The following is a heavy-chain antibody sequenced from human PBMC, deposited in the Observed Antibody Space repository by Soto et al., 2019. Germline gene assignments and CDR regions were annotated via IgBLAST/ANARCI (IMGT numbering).Heavy chain of an antibody. V-gene: IGHV1-69*12. J-gene: IGHJ6*02. Sequence: QVQLVQSGAAVKKPGSSVKVSCKASGGTFSSYAISWVRQAPGQGLEWMGGIIPIFGTANYAQKFQGRVTITADEYPSTAYMELSSLRSEDTAVYYCASSSGSPPYYYYGMDVWGQGTTVNVSS. CDR2: IIPIFGTA. CDR3: ASSSGSPPYYYYGMDV. CDR1: GGTFSSYA. D-gene: IGHD2-15*01.